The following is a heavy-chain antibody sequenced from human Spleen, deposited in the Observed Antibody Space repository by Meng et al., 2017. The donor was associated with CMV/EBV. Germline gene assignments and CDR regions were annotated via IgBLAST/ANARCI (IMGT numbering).Heavy chain of an antibody. CDR1: GYTLTELS. D-gene: IGHD2-2*01. CDR3: ARDTSSTLGYYYYGMDV. CDR2: IIPIFGTA. J-gene: IGHJ6*02. V-gene: IGHV1-69*05. Sequence: SVKVSCKVSGYTLTELSMHWVRQAPGKGLEWMGGIIPIFGTANYAQKFQGRVTITTDESTNTAYMELSSLRSEDTAVYYCARDTSSTLGYYYYGMDVWGQGTTVTVSS.